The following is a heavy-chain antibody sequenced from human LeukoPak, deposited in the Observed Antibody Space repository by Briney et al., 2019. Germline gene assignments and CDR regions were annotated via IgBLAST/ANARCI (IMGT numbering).Heavy chain of an antibody. CDR3: ASYCGGDCYVDY. CDR1: GGSISSGDYY. CDR2: IYYSGST. Sequence: SQTLSLTCTLSGGSISSGDYYWSWIRQPPGKGLEWIGYIYYSGSTYYNPSLKSRVTISVDTSKNQFSLKLSSVTAADTAVYYCASYCGGDCYVDYWGQGTLVTVSS. V-gene: IGHV4-30-4*08. J-gene: IGHJ4*02. D-gene: IGHD2-21*01.